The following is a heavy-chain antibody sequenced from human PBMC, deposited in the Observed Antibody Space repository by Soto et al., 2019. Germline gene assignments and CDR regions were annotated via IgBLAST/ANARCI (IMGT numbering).Heavy chain of an antibody. D-gene: IGHD6-13*01. CDR3: RSSSRYSTDV. V-gene: IGHV4-39*01. J-gene: IGHJ6*02. CDR1: GGSITSSFY. CDR2: IYGTGNT. Sequence: QLQLQESGPGLVKPSETLSLSCTVSGGSITSSFYWGWIRQPPGKGLEWIGSIYGTGNTYYNPSLQGRVTISAETSKNQFSLNLISVTAADTAVYYCRSSSRYSTDVWGQGATVTVSS.